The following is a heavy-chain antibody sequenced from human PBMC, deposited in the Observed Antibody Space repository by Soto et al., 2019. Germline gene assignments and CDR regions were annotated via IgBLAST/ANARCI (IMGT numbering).Heavy chain of an antibody. CDR3: AKSIRYDYIWGSYRSLDYFDY. D-gene: IGHD3-16*02. CDR2: ISGSGGST. Sequence: VQLLESGGGLVQPGGSLRLSCAASGFTFSSYAMSWVRQAPGKGLEWVSAISGSGGSTYYADSVKGRFTISRDNSKNTLYLQMNSLRAEDTAVYYCAKSIRYDYIWGSYRSLDYFDYWGQGTLVTVSS. CDR1: GFTFSSYA. V-gene: IGHV3-23*01. J-gene: IGHJ4*02.